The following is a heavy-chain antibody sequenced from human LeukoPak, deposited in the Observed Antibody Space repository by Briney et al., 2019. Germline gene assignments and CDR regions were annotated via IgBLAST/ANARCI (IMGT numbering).Heavy chain of an antibody. CDR2: IYPRDGST. J-gene: IGHJ4*02. V-gene: IGHV1-46*01. CDR3: ARDQEGFDY. CDR1: GYTFTSNY. Sequence: ASVKVSCKASGYTFTSNYIHWVRQAPGQGLEWMGMIYPRDGSTSYAQKFQGRVTVTRDTSTSTVHMELSGLRSEDTAVYYCARDQEGFDYWGQGTVVTVSS.